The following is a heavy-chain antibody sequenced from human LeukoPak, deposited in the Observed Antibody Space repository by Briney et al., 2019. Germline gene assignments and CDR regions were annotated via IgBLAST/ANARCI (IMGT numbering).Heavy chain of an antibody. CDR2: IHPGDSDT. D-gene: IGHD1-26*01. J-gene: IGHJ6*03. Sequence: GESLKISCKVYGFSYTNYWIGWVRQMPGKGLEWIGNIHPGDSDTTYSPSFQGQVTISADKSISTAYLQWSSPKVSDTAMYYCARQTSGSYYRGSYYYYMDVWGKGTTVTISS. CDR3: ARQTSGSYYRGSYYYYMDV. CDR1: GFSYTNYW. V-gene: IGHV5-51*01.